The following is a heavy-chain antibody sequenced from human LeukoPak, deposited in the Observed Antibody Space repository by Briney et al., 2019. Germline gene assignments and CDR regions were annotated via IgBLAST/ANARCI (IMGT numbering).Heavy chain of an antibody. J-gene: IGHJ3*02. V-gene: IGHV5-10-1*01. D-gene: IGHD3-10*01. CDR1: GYSFTSYW. CDR3: ARPSLTMVRRVMGAFDI. Sequence: GEPLKISCKGSGYSFTSYWISWVRQMPGKGLEWMGRIDPSDSYTNYSPSFQGHVTISADKSISTAYLQWSSLKASDTAMYYCARPSLTMVRRVMGAFDIWGQGTMITVSS. CDR2: IDPSDSYT.